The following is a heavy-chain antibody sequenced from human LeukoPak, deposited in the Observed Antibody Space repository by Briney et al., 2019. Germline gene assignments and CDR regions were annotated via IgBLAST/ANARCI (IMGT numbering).Heavy chain of an antibody. CDR3: AREWFGAEEFYYYYYYGMDV. CDR2: ISSSSSYI. J-gene: IGHJ6*02. D-gene: IGHD3-10*01. V-gene: IGHV3-21*01. CDR1: GFTFSSYS. Sequence: GGSLRLSCAASGFTFSSYSMNWVRHAPGKGLEWVSSISSSSSYIYYADSVKGRFTISRDNAKNSLYLQMNSLRAEDTAVYYCAREWFGAEEFYYYYYYGMDVWGQGTTVTVSS.